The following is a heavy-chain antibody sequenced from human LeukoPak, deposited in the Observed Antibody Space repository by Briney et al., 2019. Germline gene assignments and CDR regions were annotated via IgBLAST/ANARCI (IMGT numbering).Heavy chain of an antibody. CDR3: VRWYGGSGLENYYYYMDV. CDR1: GFTFSSYG. J-gene: IGHJ6*03. V-gene: IGHV3-23*01. D-gene: IGHD3-10*01. Sequence: GGSLRLSCAASGFTFSSYGMSWVRQAPGKGLEWVSAISGSGGSTSYADSVKGRFTISRDNSKNTLYLQMNSLRAEDTAVYYCVRWYGGSGLENYYYYMDVWGKGTTVTISS. CDR2: ISGSGGST.